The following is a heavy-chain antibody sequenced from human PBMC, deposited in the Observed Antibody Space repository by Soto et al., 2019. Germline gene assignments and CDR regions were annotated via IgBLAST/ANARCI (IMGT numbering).Heavy chain of an antibody. J-gene: IGHJ4*02. V-gene: IGHV4-38-2*02. CDR1: GYSISSGYY. D-gene: IGHD3-22*01. CDR3: ARETGPSPDYYDCSGSIGGFDY. CDR2: IYHSGST. Sequence: SETLSLTCAVSGYSISSGYYWGWIRQPPGKGLEWIGSIYHSGSTYYNPSLKSRVTISVDTSKNQFSLKLSSVTAADTAVYYCARETGPSPDYYDCSGSIGGFDYWGQGTLVTVSS.